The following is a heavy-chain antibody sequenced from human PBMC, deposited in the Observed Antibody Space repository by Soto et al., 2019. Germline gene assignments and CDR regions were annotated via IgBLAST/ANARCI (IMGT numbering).Heavy chain of an antibody. J-gene: IGHJ3*02. D-gene: IGHD2-21*02. CDR1: GGTFSSYA. CDR2: IIPIFGTA. CDR3: AAGSIVVVTASPHAFDI. V-gene: IGHV1-69*01. Sequence: VSCKASGGTFSSYAISWVRQAPGQGLEWMGGIIPIFGTANYAQKFQGRVTITADESTSTAYMELSSLRSEDTAVYYCAAGSIVVVTASPHAFDIWGQGTMVTVSS.